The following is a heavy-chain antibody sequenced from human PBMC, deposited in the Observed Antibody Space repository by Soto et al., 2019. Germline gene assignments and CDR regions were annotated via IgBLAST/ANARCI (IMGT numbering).Heavy chain of an antibody. CDR2: IYWDGDK. V-gene: IGHV2-5*02. J-gene: IGHJ4*02. CDR3: AHRRVVVTTSGGFDF. Sequence: QITLRESGPTLVKPTQTLTLTCTFSGSPLSTSGVGVGWIRQPPGKALEWLALIYWDGDKRYSPSLKSRLAVTKDTSKNQVVLTRTNMGPVDTATYYCAHRRVVVTTSGGFDFWGQGTLVTVSS. D-gene: IGHD2-15*01. CDR1: GSPLSTSGVG.